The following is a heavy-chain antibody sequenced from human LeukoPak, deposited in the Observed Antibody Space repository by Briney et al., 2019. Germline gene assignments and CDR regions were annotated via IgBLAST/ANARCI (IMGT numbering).Heavy chain of an antibody. J-gene: IGHJ3*01. CDR1: GFTFNSYA. V-gene: IGHV3-23*01. CDR3: AKGSVYYYDTTGGAFDF. D-gene: IGHD3-22*01. CDR2: ISGSGGTT. Sequence: GGSLRLSCAASGFTFNSYAMSWVRQAPGKRLEWVSGISGSGGTTYYADSVKGRFTISRDKSKNTLYLQMDSLRAEDTAVYYCAKGSVYYYDTTGGAFDFWGQGTMVTVSS.